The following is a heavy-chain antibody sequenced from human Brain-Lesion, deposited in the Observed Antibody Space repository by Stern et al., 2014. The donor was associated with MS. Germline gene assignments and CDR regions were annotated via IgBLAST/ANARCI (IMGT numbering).Heavy chain of an antibody. Sequence: QVQLQESGPGLVKPSQTLSLSCTVSGGSISSGGYYWSWIRQPAGKGLEWIGRIFNSGSTSYNPSLKSRGPLSIVTSKNQFSLRLNPMTAADTAVYYCARGRVVPGFQYYATDVWGQGTTVIVSS. J-gene: IGHJ6*02. CDR2: IFNSGST. V-gene: IGHV4-61*02. D-gene: IGHD2-2*01. CDR1: GGSISSGGYY. CDR3: ARGRVVPGFQYYATDV.